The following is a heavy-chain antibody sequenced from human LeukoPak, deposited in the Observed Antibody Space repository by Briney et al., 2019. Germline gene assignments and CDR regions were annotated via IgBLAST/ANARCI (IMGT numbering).Heavy chain of an antibody. CDR1: GGSISSSSYY. J-gene: IGHJ4*02. D-gene: IGHD5-24*01. Sequence: SETLSLTCTVSGGSISSSSYYWGWIRQPPGKGLEWIGTIYSNGNTYYNPSLKSRVTISVGTSKNQFSLKLSSVTAADTAMYYCARVAGYSLHFDYWGQGTLVTVYS. CDR3: ARVAGYSLHFDY. CDR2: IYSNGNT. V-gene: IGHV4-39*01.